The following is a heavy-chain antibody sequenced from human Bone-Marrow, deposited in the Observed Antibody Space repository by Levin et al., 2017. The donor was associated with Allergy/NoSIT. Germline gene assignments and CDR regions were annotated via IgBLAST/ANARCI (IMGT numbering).Heavy chain of an antibody. CDR1: GFTFSSYG. V-gene: IGHV3-33*01. CDR3: ARDTFPMGSYYYYGMDV. Sequence: GESLKISCAASGFTFSSYGMHWVRQAPGKGLEWVAVIWYDGSNKYYADSVKGRFTISRDNSKNTLYLQMNSLRAEDTAVYYCARDTFPMGSYYYYGMDVWGQGTTVTVSS. J-gene: IGHJ6*02. D-gene: IGHD3-10*01. CDR2: IWYDGSNK.